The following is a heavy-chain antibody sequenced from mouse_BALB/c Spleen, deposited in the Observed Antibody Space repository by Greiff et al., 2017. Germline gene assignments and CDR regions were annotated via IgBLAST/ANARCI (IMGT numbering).Heavy chain of an antibody. V-gene: IGHV5-17*02. CDR1: GFTFSSFG. J-gene: IGHJ3*01. CDR2: ISSGSSTI. CDR3: ASVIYDDYDEGSTLAY. Sequence: DVKLVESGGGLVQPGGSRKLSCAASGFTFSSFGMHWVRQAPEKGLEWVASISSGSSTIYYADTVTGRFTISRDNPKNTLFLQMTSLRSEDTAMYYCASVIYDDYDEGSTLAYWGQGTLVTVSA. D-gene: IGHD2-4*01.